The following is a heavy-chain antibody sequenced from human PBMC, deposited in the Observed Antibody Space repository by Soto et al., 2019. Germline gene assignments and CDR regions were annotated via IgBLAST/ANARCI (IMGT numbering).Heavy chain of an antibody. V-gene: IGHV4-34*01. J-gene: IGHJ6*02. D-gene: IGHD4-17*01. CDR2: INHSGST. Sequence: LSLTCAAYGGSFRGYYWSWIRQPPGKGLEWIGEINHSGSTNYNPSLKSRVTISVDTSKNQFSLKLSSVTAADTAVYYCARGRGTVRIYYYYGMDVWGQGTTVTVSS. CDR3: ARGRGTVRIYYYYGMDV. CDR1: GGSFRGYY.